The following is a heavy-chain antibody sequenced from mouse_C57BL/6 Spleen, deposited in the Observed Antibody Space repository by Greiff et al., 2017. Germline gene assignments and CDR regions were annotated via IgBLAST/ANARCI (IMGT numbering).Heavy chain of an antibody. CDR1: GYTFTSYW. CDR3: ARRDYYGSSYRDAMDY. Sequence: QVQLKQPGAELVKPGASVKMSCKASGYTFTSYWITWVKQRPGQGLEWIGDIYPGSGSTNYNEKFKSKATLTVETSSSTAYMQLSSLTSEDSAVYYCARRDYYGSSYRDAMDYWGQGTSVTVSS. J-gene: IGHJ4*01. D-gene: IGHD1-1*01. CDR2: IYPGSGST. V-gene: IGHV1-55*01.